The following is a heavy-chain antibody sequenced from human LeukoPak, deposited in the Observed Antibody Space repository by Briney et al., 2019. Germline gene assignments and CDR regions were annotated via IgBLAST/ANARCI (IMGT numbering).Heavy chain of an antibody. CDR3: ARLFYGDYLKFDY. Sequence: SVKVSCKASGGTFSSYAISWVRQAPGQGLEWMGGIIPIFGTANYAQKFQGRVTITADESTSTAYMELSSLRSEDTAVYYCARLFYGDYLKFDYWGQGTLVTVSS. CDR1: GGTFSSYA. J-gene: IGHJ4*02. CDR2: IIPIFGTA. D-gene: IGHD4-17*01. V-gene: IGHV1-69*13.